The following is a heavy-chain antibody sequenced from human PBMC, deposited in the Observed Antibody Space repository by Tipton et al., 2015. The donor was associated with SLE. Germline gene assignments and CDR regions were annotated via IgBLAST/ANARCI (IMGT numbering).Heavy chain of an antibody. CDR2: IYTSGST. Sequence: TLSLTCAVYGGSFSGYYWSWIRQPPGKGLEWIGYIYTSGSTNYNPALKRRVTISVDTSKNQFSLKLSSVTAADTAVYYCARAGAPYTILEGAMDVWGKGTTVTVS. D-gene: IGHD3-3*01. J-gene: IGHJ6*03. CDR1: GGSFSGYY. CDR3: ARAGAPYTILEGAMDV. V-gene: IGHV4-4*08.